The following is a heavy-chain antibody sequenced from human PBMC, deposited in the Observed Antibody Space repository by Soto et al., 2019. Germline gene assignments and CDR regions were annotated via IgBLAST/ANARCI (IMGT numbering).Heavy chain of an antibody. J-gene: IGHJ4*02. CDR3: AIDIDSTFDY. CDR2: IGYDGYDK. D-gene: IGHD2-15*01. Sequence: QVQLVESGGGVVQPGRSLRLSCTASGFTFSSYGMHWVRQAPGKGLEWVAVIGYDGYDKDYADSVKGRFTISRDNSKNTVYVQMNSVRVEDTAVYYCAIDIDSTFDYWGQGTLVTVSS. CDR1: GFTFSSYG. V-gene: IGHV3-33*01.